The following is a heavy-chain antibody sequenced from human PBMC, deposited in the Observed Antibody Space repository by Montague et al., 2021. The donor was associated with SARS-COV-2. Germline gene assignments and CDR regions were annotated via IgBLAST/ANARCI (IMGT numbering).Heavy chain of an antibody. V-gene: IGHV4-39*01. Sequence: SETLSLTCTVSGGSISSSSYYWGWIRQPPGKGLEWIGSIYYSGGTYYNPSLKSRVTISVDTSKNQLSLKLSSVTAADTAVYYCARHYYGSGSYYLGEFDYWGQGTLVTVSS. CDR2: IYYSGGT. J-gene: IGHJ4*02. CDR1: GGSISSSSYY. CDR3: ARHYYGSGSYYLGEFDY. D-gene: IGHD3-10*01.